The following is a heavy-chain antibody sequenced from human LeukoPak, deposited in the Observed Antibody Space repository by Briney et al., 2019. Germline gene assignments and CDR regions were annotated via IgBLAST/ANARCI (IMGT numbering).Heavy chain of an antibody. J-gene: IGHJ4*02. CDR3: AREAAAGPVFDY. CDR1: GGSISSYY. D-gene: IGHD6-13*01. Sequence: SETLSLTCTVSGGSISSYYWSWIRQPPGKGLERIGYIYYSGSTNYNPSLKSRVTISVDTSKNQFSLKLSSVTAADTAVYYCAREAAAGPVFDYWGQGTLVTVSS. V-gene: IGHV4-59*01. CDR2: IYYSGST.